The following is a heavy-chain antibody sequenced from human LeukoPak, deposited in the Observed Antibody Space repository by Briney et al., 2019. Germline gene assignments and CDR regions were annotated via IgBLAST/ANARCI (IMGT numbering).Heavy chain of an antibody. Sequence: GGSLRLSCAASGFTFDDYAMHWVRQAPGKGLEWVSGISWNSGSIGYADSVKGRFTISRDNAKNSLYLQMNSLRAEDTALYYCAKAGIAAAGTVDYWGQGTLVTVSS. V-gene: IGHV3-9*01. D-gene: IGHD6-13*01. CDR1: GFTFDDYA. CDR2: ISWNSGSI. CDR3: AKAGIAAAGTVDY. J-gene: IGHJ4*02.